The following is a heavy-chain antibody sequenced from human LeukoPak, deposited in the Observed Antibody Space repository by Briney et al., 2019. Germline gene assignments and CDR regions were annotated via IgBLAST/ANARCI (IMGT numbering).Heavy chain of an antibody. CDR1: GFTFSSYW. CDR2: IKQDGSEK. D-gene: IGHD2-21*02. V-gene: IGHV3-7*03. J-gene: IGHJ4*02. CDR3: ARDGSIAPPLAYCGGDCSMSDY. Sequence: GGSPRLSCAASGFTFSSYWMSWVRQAPGKGLEWVANIKQDGSEKYYVDSVKGRFTISRDNAKNSLYLQMNSLRAEDTAVYYCARDGSIAPPLAYCGGDCSMSDYWGQGTLVTVSS.